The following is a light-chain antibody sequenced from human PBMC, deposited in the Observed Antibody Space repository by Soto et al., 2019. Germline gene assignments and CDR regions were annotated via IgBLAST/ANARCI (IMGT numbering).Light chain of an antibody. CDR2: DAS. CDR3: QQYDNPLII. CDR1: QDITNY. J-gene: IGKJ5*01. V-gene: IGKV1-33*01. Sequence: DLQMTQSPSSLSASVGDRVTITCRASQDITNYLNWYQQKPGKAPKLLIYDASTLETGVPSRFSGSGSWTDFTFTISSLQPEDIGTYYCQQYDNPLIIFGQGTRLEIK.